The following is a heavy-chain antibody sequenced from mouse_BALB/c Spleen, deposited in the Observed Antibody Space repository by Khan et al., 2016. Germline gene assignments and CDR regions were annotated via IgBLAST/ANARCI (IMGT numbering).Heavy chain of an antibody. V-gene: IGHV5-17*02. CDR3: AREGNRYDSLFTY. D-gene: IGHD2-14*01. Sequence: EVELVESGGGLVQPGGSRKLSCAASGFIFSTFGMHWVRQAPEKGLEWVAYISSGSSTIYYAKTVKGRFTITRDNPKNTLFLYMASLRSEDTAMYYCAREGNRYDSLFTYWGQGTLVTVSA. J-gene: IGHJ3*01. CDR2: ISSGSSTI. CDR1: GFIFSTFG.